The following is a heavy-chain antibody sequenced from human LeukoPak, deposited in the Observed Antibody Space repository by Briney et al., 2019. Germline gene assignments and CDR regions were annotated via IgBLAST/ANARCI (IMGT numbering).Heavy chain of an antibody. CDR2: IWYDGSNK. J-gene: IGHJ4*02. D-gene: IGHD2-15*01. CDR1: GFTFSSYG. CDR3: AREPYIVVVVAATDY. V-gene: IGHV3-33*01. Sequence: GGSLRLSCAASGFTFSSYGMHWVRQAPGKGLEWVAVIWYDGSNKYYADSVEGRFTISRDNSKNTLYLQMNSLRAEDTAVYYCAREPYIVVVVAATDYWGQGTLVTVSS.